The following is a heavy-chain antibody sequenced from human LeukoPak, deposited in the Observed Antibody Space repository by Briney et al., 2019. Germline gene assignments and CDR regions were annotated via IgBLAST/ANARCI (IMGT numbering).Heavy chain of an antibody. Sequence: MPSETLSLTCTVSGGSISSGSYYWSWIRQPAGKGLEWIGRIYTSGSTNYNPSLKSRVTISVDTSKNQFSLKLSSVTAADTAVYYCARALYLLHDHWGQGTLVTVSS. CDR3: ARALYLLHDH. V-gene: IGHV4-61*02. CDR1: GGSISSGSYY. CDR2: IYTSGST. D-gene: IGHD3-22*01. J-gene: IGHJ4*02.